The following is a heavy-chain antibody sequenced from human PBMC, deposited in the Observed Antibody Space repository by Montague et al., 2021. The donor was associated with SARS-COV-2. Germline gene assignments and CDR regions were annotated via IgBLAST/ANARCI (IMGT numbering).Heavy chain of an antibody. V-gene: IGHV4-31*03. Sequence: TLSLTCTVSGGSISSGGYYWSWIRQHPGKGLEWIGYTYYSGSTYYNPSLKSRVTISVDTSKNQSSLKLNSVTAADTAVYYCASDKGISGAFDIWGQGKRVTDSS. CDR1: GGSISSGGYY. D-gene: IGHD2-15*01. CDR3: ASDKGISGAFDI. J-gene: IGHJ3*02. CDR2: TYYSGST.